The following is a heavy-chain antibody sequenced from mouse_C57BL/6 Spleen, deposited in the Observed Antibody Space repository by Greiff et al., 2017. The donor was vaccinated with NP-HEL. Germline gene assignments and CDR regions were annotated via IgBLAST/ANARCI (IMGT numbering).Heavy chain of an antibody. CDR1: GYTFTGYW. CDR2: ILPGSGST. D-gene: IGHD1-1*01. Sequence: QVQLQQSGAELMKPGASVKLSCKATGYTFTGYWIEWVKQRPGHGLEWIGEILPGSGSTNYIEKFKGKATFTADTSSNTAYMQLSSLTTEDSAIYYCARRFITTGVYFDYWGQGTTLTVSS. V-gene: IGHV1-9*01. J-gene: IGHJ2*01. CDR3: ARRFITTGVYFDY.